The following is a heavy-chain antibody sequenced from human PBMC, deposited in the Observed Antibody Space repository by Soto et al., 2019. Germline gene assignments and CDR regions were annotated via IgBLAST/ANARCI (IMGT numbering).Heavy chain of an antibody. V-gene: IGHV4-30-4*01. CDR2: IYYSGST. J-gene: IGHJ3*02. D-gene: IGHD3-3*01. CDR3: ARAPHYDFWSGLPNDAFDI. CDR1: GGSICIGDYY. Sequence: SESLSLSCTVSGGSICIGDYYWSWIRQPPGKGLEWIGYIYYSGSTYYNPSLKSRVTISVDTSKNQFSLKLSSVTAADTAVYYCARAPHYDFWSGLPNDAFDIWGQGTMVTVSS.